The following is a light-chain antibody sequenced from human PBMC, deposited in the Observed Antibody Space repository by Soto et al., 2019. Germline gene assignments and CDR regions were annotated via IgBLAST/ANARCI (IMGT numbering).Light chain of an antibody. Sequence: DIKMTQSPPSLSASVGDRVTITCRASQDIRNFVAWYQQKPGKPPKLLIYAASTLQSGVPSRFSGSGSGTDFTLTINSLQPEDVATYSCQKYSSVPVFGPGTKVEIK. V-gene: IGKV1-27*01. CDR2: AAS. J-gene: IGKJ3*01. CDR3: QKYSSVPV. CDR1: QDIRNF.